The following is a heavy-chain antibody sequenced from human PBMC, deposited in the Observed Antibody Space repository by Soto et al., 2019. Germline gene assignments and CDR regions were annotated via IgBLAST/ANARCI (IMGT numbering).Heavy chain of an antibody. J-gene: IGHJ6*03. CDR3: AIVYCSGGSCFYYMDV. Sequence: LRLSCAPSVFTFSIYGMHWVPEAPGKGLEWVAVISYDGGNKYYADSVKGRFTISRDNSKNTLYLQMNSLRAEDTAVYYCAIVYCSGGSCFYYMDVWGKGTTVTVSS. D-gene: IGHD2-15*01. CDR2: ISYDGGNK. V-gene: IGHV3-30*03. CDR1: VFTFSIYG.